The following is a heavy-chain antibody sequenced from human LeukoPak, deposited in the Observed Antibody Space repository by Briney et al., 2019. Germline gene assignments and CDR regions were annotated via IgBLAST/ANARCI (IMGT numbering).Heavy chain of an antibody. D-gene: IGHD2-2*02. CDR1: GFTFSSYW. CDR3: AKAVHEGYCSSTSCSTIYYYYYMDV. J-gene: IGHJ6*03. V-gene: IGHV3-74*01. CDR2: INSDGSST. Sequence: GGSLSLSCAASGFTFSSYWMTWFRQAPGKGLVWVSLINSDGSSTSYADSGKGRLTISRDNATNSLYLQMNSLRAEDTAVYYCAKAVHEGYCSSTSCSTIYYYYYMDVWGKGTTVTISS.